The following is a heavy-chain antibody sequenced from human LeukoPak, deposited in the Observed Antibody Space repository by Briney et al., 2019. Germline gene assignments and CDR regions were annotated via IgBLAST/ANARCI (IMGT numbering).Heavy chain of an antibody. V-gene: IGHV3-30*18. CDR1: GFTLSSYG. J-gene: IGHJ4*02. CDR3: VKDLLRSSTSCYGSGYSDS. Sequence: TRGSLRLACAASGFTLSSYGMHWVRQAPGKGLEWVAIISYDGSNKYYADSVKGRFTISRDNSKNTLYLQMNSLRPEDTAVYYCVKDLLRSSTSCYGSGYSDSWGQGNLFTVSS. CDR2: ISYDGSNK. D-gene: IGHD2-2*01.